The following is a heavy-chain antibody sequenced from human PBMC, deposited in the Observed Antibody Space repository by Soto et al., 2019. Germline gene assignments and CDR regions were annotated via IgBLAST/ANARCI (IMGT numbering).Heavy chain of an antibody. D-gene: IGHD2-15*01. V-gene: IGHV5-51*01. Sequence: GESLKISCKGSGYSFTIYWIGWVRQMPGKGLEWMGIIYPGDSDARYSPSFQGQVTISADKSISTAYLHWSSLRASDTAVYYCTRRGYCSGGSCFSAAFDIWGQGTMVTVSS. CDR1: GYSFTIYW. CDR3: TRRGYCSGGSCFSAAFDI. CDR2: IYPGDSDA. J-gene: IGHJ3*02.